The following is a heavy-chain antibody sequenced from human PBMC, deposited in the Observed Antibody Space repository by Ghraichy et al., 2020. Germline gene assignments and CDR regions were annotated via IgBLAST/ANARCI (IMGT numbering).Heavy chain of an antibody. J-gene: IGHJ6*03. V-gene: IGHV3-23*01. CDR3: ASPGGRGYSYESYYYMDV. CDR2: ISGSGGTT. Sequence: GGSLRLSCAASGFTFSSYAMSWVRQAPGKGLEWVSGISGSGGTTYYADSVKGRFTISRDNSKNTLYLQMNSLRVEDTAVYYCASPGGRGYSYESYYYMDVWGKGTTVTVSS. CDR1: GFTFSSYA. D-gene: IGHD5-18*01.